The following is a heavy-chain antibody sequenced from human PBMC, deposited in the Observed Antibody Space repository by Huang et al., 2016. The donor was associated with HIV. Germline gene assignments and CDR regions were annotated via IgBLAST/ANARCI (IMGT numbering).Heavy chain of an antibody. CDR1: GYTFTKYA. J-gene: IGHJ6*03. CDR3: ARGIISGSYFFYYMDV. V-gene: IGHV7-4-1*01. CDR2: INTNTGNP. D-gene: IGHD6-19*01. Sequence: QVQLVQSGSELKKPGASLTVACKASGYTFTKYAMNWVRQAPGQGLEWMGWINTNTGNPTYAQGFMGRFVFSLDTSVSTAYLQIDSLKADDAAVYFCARGIISGSYFFYYMDVWGEWTTVTVSS.